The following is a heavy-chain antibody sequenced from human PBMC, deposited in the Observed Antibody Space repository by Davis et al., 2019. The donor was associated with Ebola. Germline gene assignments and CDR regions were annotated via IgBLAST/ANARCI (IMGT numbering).Heavy chain of an antibody. D-gene: IGHD1-26*01. Sequence: HTGGSLRLSCAASGFSFSNYWIHWVRQAPGKGPVWVSRISPDGSATGYADSVKGRFTISRGNSKNTLYLQMNGLRVEDTAIYYCAKDTSNIWFDIWGQGTMVTVSS. CDR1: GFSFSNYW. CDR2: ISPDGSAT. V-gene: IGHV3-74*01. CDR3: AKDTSNIWFDI. J-gene: IGHJ3*02.